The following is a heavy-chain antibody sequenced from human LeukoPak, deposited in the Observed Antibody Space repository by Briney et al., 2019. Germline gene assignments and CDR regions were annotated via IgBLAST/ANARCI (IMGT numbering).Heavy chain of an antibody. CDR1: GFTFNDYY. V-gene: IGHV3-49*03. D-gene: IGHD3-9*01. Sequence: GGSLRLSCVGSGFTFNDYYMSWIRQAPGKGLEWVGFIRSKAYGGTAEYAASVKGRFTISRDDSKSVAYLQMDSLKTEDTAVYYCTREIRYFDWFQADYWGQGTLVTVSS. CDR3: TREIRYFDWFQADY. J-gene: IGHJ4*02. CDR2: IRSKAYGGTA.